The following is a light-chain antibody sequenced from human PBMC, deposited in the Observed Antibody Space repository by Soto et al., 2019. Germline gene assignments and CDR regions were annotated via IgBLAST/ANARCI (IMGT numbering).Light chain of an antibody. J-gene: IGKJ1*01. V-gene: IGKV1-5*03. CDR3: QQYNSYPWT. Sequence: DIQMTQSPSTLSASVGDRVTITCRASQSISSWLAWYQQKPGKAPKLLIYKASSLESGVPSRFSGSGSGREFTLTISSLQPDDFATYYCQQYNSYPWTFGQGTKVESK. CDR2: KAS. CDR1: QSISSW.